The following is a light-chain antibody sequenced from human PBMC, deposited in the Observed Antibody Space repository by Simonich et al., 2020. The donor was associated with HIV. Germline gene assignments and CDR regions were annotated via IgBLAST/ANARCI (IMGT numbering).Light chain of an antibody. J-gene: IGKJ2*01. Sequence: DIVMTQSPDSLAVSLGERATINCKSSQSVSYSSNNKNYLAWYKQKPGQPPKLLIYWASTREYGVPDRFSGSGSGTDFTLTISSLQAEDVAVYYCQQYYDTPYTFGQGTKLEIK. CDR3: QQYYDTPYT. CDR2: WAS. V-gene: IGKV4-1*01. CDR1: QSVSYSSNNKNY.